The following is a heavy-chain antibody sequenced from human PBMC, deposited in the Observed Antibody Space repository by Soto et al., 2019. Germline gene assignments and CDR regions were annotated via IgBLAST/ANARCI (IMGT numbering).Heavy chain of an antibody. Sequence: PGGSLRLSCAASGFTFISYGMHWVRQAPGKGLEWVAIIWYDGINKFYADSVKDRFTISRDNSKNTLYLQMNSLRAEDTAVYYCARGPQALDYWGQGTLVTVSS. V-gene: IGHV3-33*01. CDR3: ARGPQALDY. CDR2: IWYDGINK. CDR1: GFTFISYG. J-gene: IGHJ4*02.